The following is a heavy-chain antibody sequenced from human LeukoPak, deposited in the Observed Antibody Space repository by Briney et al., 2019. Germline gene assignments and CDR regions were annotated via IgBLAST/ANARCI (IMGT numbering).Heavy chain of an antibody. Sequence: GGSLRLSCAASGFIFSDYYMSWIRQAPGKGLEWVAVIWYDGSNKYYADSVKGRFTISRDNSKNTLYLQMNSLRAEDTAVYYCAREPPHSSSLDYWGQGTLVTVSS. V-gene: IGHV3-33*08. CDR3: AREPPHSSSLDY. CDR2: IWYDGSNK. CDR1: GFIFSDYY. J-gene: IGHJ4*02. D-gene: IGHD6-13*01.